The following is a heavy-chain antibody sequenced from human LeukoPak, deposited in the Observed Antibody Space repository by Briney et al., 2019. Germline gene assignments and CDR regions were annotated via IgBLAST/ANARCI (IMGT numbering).Heavy chain of an antibody. CDR3: ARDNSVEDTAWWFDP. V-gene: IGHV1-46*01. CDR1: GYTFTSYY. CDR2: INPSGGST. J-gene: IGHJ5*02. D-gene: IGHD4-23*01. Sequence: ASVKVSCKASGYTFTSYYMHWVRQAPGQGLEWMGMINPSGGSTSYAQKFQGRVTMTRDMSTSTDYMELSSLRSEDTAVYYCARDNSVEDTAWWFDPWGQGTLVTVSS.